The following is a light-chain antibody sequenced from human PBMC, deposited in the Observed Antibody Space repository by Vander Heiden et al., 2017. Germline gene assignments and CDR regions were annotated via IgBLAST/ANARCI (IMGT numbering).Light chain of an antibody. CDR1: QSVSSD. CDR2: GAS. Sequence: EVVMTQSPATLSVSPGERATLSCRASQSVSSDLAWYQQKPGQAPRLLIYGASTRASGIPARCSGSGSGTEFTLTISSLQSEDFAIYYCQQYYNGPPITFGQGTRLDIK. J-gene: IGKJ5*01. CDR3: QQYYNGPPIT. V-gene: IGKV3-15*01.